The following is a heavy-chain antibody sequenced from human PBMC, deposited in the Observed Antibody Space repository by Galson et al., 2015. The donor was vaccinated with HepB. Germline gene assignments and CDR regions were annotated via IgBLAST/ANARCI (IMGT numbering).Heavy chain of an antibody. J-gene: IGHJ6*02. Sequence: SETLSLTCAVYGGSFSGYYWSWIRQPPGKGLEWIGEINHSGSTNYNPSLKSRVTISVDTSKNQFSLKLSSVTAADTAVYYCARSGDYPTFHLWYYYYYGMDVWGQGTTVTVSS. V-gene: IGHV4-34*01. D-gene: IGHD4-17*01. CDR3: ARSGDYPTFHLWYYYYYGMDV. CDR2: INHSGST. CDR1: GGSFSGYY.